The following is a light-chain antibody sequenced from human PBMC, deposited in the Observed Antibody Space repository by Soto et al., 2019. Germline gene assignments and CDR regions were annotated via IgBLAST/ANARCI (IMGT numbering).Light chain of an antibody. CDR1: SSDVGSYNL. J-gene: IGLJ1*01. V-gene: IGLV2-23*01. CDR2: GGS. Sequence: QAVVTQPASVSGSPGQSITISCTGTSSDVGSYNLVTWYQQHPGKAPKLMIYGGSKRPSGVSNRFSGSRSGNMASLTISGLQADDEADYYCCSYAGSSTFYVFGTGTKVTVL. CDR3: CSYAGSSTFYV.